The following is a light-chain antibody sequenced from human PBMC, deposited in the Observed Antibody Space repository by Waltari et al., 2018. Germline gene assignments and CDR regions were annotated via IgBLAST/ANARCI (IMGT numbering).Light chain of an antibody. V-gene: IGLV1-40*01. CDR3: HSYDRSLRDV. CDR2: GNT. J-gene: IGLJ1*01. Sequence: QSVLTQPPSVSGAPGQRVTISCTGSSSNIGAGYDVHWYHQLPGTVPNLLRFGNTTRPDGVPDRSSGSKCGTSASLAITGLQAEDEDDYYCHSYDRSLRDVFGTGTKVTVL. CDR1: SSNIGAGYD.